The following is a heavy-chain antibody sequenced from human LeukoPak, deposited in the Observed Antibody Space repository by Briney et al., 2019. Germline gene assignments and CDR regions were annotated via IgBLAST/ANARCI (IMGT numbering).Heavy chain of an antibody. D-gene: IGHD6-13*01. J-gene: IGHJ4*02. V-gene: IGHV4-34*01. CDR1: GGSFSGYY. Sequence: SETLSLTCAVYGGSFSGYYWSWIRQPPGKGRDWIGEINHSGSTNYNPSLKSRVTISVDTSKNQFSLKLSSVTAADTAVYYCARVHSSSWYIVDYWGQGTLVTVSS. CDR3: ARVHSSSWYIVDY. CDR2: INHSGST.